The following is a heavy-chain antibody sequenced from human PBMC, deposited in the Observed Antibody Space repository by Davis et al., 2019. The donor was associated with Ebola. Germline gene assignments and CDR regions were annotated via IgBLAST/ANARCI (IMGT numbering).Heavy chain of an antibody. V-gene: IGHV3-74*01. CDR2: INSDGSST. D-gene: IGHD6-19*01. Sequence: GESLKISCAASGFTFSSYWMHWVRQAPGKGLVWVSRINSDGSSTSYADSVKGRFTVSRDNSRNTLNLQMNSLRAEDTAVYYCARDIGYSNGWPDYYYYGMDVWGQGTTVTVTS. CDR1: GFTFSSYW. J-gene: IGHJ6*02. CDR3: ARDIGYSNGWPDYYYYGMDV.